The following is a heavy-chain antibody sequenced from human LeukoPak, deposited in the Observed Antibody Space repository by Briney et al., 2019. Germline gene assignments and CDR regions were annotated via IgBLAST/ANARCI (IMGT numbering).Heavy chain of an antibody. D-gene: IGHD6-13*01. Sequence: ASVTVSCTASEYTFTSYDINWVRQATGQGLEWMGWMNPNSGNTGYAQKFQGRVTMTRNTSISTAYMELSSLRSEDTAVYYCAREEQQLVGPAFDIWGQGTMVTVSS. V-gene: IGHV1-8*01. CDR2: MNPNSGNT. CDR1: EYTFTSYD. J-gene: IGHJ3*02. CDR3: AREEQQLVGPAFDI.